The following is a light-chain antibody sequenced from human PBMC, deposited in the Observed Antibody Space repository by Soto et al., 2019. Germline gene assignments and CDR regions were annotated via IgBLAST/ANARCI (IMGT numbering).Light chain of an antibody. Sequence: QSALTQPASVSGSPGQSITISCTGTSSDVDGFNYVSWYQQHPGKAPKLMIYDVTNRPSGVSYRFSGSKSGNTASLTISGLHAEDEADYYCNSYTSSSTYVFGTGTKLTVL. V-gene: IGLV2-14*03. CDR2: DVT. CDR1: SSDVDGFNY. CDR3: NSYTSSSTYV. J-gene: IGLJ1*01.